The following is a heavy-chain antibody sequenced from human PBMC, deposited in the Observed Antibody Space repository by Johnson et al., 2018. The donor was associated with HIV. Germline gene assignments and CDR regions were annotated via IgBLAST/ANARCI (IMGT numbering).Heavy chain of an antibody. Sequence: QVQLVESGGGVVQPGGSLRLSCAASGFTFSSYGMHWVRQAPGKGLEWVAFIWYDGSNKYYADSVKGRFTISRDNSKNTMYLQMNGLKTEDTAVYYCANLGDYSGSNGFDIWGHGTVVTVSS. CDR3: ANLGDYSGSNGFDI. CDR2: IWYDGSNK. J-gene: IGHJ3*02. D-gene: IGHD4-23*01. CDR1: GFTFSSYG. V-gene: IGHV3-30*02.